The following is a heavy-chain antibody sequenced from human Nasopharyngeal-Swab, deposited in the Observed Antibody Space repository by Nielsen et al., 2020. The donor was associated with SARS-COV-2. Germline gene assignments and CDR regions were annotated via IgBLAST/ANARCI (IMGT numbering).Heavy chain of an antibody. D-gene: IGHD3-16*02. CDR3: ARRYTALDY. Sequence: WVRQAPGQGLEWMGWINTNTGNPTYAQAFTGRFVFSSDTSVSTAYLQISSLKAEDTAVYYCARRYTALDYWGQGTLVTVSS. CDR2: INTNTGNP. J-gene: IGHJ4*02. V-gene: IGHV7-4-1*02.